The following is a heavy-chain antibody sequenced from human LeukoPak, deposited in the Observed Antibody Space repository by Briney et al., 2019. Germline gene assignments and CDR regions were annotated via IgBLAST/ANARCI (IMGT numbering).Heavy chain of an antibody. CDR3: AKVCTYYDNGLDV. J-gene: IGHJ6*02. CDR2: ISNSGGSK. V-gene: IGHV3-23*01. CDR1: GFTFSSYA. Sequence: AGGSLRLSCAASGFTFSSYAMSWVRQAPGQGLEWVSGISNSGGSKYYADSVKGRFTISRDNSKNTLYLQMNSLRAEGTAAYYCAKVCTYYDNGLDVWVQGPRITGS.